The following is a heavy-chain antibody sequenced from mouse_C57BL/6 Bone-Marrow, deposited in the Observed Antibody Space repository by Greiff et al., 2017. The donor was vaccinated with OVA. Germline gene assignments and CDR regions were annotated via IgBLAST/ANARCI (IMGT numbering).Heavy chain of an antibody. CDR2: IYPGDGDT. CDR3: ARGITTVVATPLAY. Sequence: VKVVESGAELVKPGASVKISCKASGYAFSSYWMNCVKQRPGKGLEWIGQIYPGDGDTNYNGKFKGKATLTADKSSSTAYMQLSSLTSEDSAVYFCARGITTVVATPLAYWGQGTLVTVSA. D-gene: IGHD1-1*01. V-gene: IGHV1-80*01. CDR1: GYAFSSYW. J-gene: IGHJ3*01.